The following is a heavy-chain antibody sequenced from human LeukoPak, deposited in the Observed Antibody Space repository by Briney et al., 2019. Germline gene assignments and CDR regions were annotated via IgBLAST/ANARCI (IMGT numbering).Heavy chain of an antibody. V-gene: IGHV3-30*03. Sequence: GSLRLSCAASGFTFSSYGMHWVRQAPGKGLEWVAVISYDGSNKYYADSVKGRFTISRDNSKNTLYLQMNSLRAEDTAVYYCARDLEPHRFLEWLLPYFDYWGQGTLVTVSS. CDR2: ISYDGSNK. CDR3: ARDLEPHRFLEWLLPYFDY. D-gene: IGHD3-3*01. J-gene: IGHJ4*02. CDR1: GFTFSSYG.